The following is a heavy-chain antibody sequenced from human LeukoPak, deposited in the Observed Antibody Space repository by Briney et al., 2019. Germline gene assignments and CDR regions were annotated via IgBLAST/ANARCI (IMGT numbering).Heavy chain of an antibody. Sequence: GGSLRLSCAASGFTFSSYWMHWVRQAPGKGLVWVSRINSDGSSTSYADSVKGRFTISRDNAKNTLYLQMNSLRAEDTAVYYCARAGNKRWGYGKYQLLENYMDVWGKGTTVTVS. J-gene: IGHJ6*03. V-gene: IGHV3-74*01. CDR2: INSDGSST. CDR1: GFTFSSYW. D-gene: IGHD2-2*01. CDR3: ARAGNKRWGYGKYQLLENYMDV.